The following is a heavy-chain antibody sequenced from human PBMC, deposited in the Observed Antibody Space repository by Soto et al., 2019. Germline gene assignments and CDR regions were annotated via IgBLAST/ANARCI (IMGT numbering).Heavy chain of an antibody. V-gene: IGHV3-30*18. CDR3: AKQGYYYDSSGYSDPFDY. J-gene: IGHJ4*02. D-gene: IGHD3-22*01. Sequence: GGSLRLSCAASGFTFSSYGMHWVRQAPGKGLEWVAVISYDGSNKYYADSVKGRFTISRDNSKNTLYLQMNSLRAEDTAVYYCAKQGYYYDSSGYSDPFDYWGQGT. CDR2: ISYDGSNK. CDR1: GFTFSSYG.